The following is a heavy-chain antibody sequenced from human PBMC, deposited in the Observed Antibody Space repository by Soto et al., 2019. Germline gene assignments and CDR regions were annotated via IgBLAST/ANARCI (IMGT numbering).Heavy chain of an antibody. D-gene: IGHD3-22*01. CDR2: IYYSGST. Sequence: SETLSLTCTVSGGSISSSSYYWGWIRQPPGKGLEWIGSIYYSGSTYYNPSLKSRVTISVDTFKNQFSLKLSSVTAADTAVYYCARSTYRDTMIVFWWGQGTLVTVSS. CDR1: GGSISSSSYY. J-gene: IGHJ4*02. V-gene: IGHV4-39*01. CDR3: ARSTYRDTMIVFW.